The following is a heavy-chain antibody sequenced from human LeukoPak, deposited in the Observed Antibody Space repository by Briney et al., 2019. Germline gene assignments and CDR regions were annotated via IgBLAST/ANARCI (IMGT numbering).Heavy chain of an antibody. CDR1: GFTFSSYG. Sequence: GGSLRLSCAASGFTFSSYGMPWVRQAPGKGLEWVAVISYDGSNKYYADSVKGRFTISRDNSKSTLYLQMNSLRAEDTAVYYCAKDRKVRGVIPTYYYYGMDVWGQGTTVTVSS. D-gene: IGHD3-10*01. CDR3: AKDRKVRGVIPTYYYYGMDV. CDR2: ISYDGSNK. J-gene: IGHJ6*02. V-gene: IGHV3-30*18.